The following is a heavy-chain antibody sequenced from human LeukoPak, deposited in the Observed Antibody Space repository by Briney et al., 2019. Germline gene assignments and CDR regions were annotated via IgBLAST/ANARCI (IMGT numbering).Heavy chain of an antibody. CDR3: ARARKTSSAGTSFDY. J-gene: IGHJ4*02. D-gene: IGHD6-13*01. CDR1: GGTFSSYA. V-gene: IGHV1-69*05. Sequence: SVKVSCKASGGTFSSYAISWVGQPPGQGLGGLGGIIPIFGTANYAQKFQGRVTITTDKSTSTAYMELSSLRSEDTAVYYCARARKTSSAGTSFDYWGQGTLVTVSS. CDR2: IIPIFGTA.